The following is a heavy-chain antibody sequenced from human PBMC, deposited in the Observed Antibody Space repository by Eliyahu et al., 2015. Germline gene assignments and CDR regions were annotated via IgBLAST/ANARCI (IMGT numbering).Heavy chain of an antibody. Sequence: QLQLQESGPGLVKPSETLSLTCTVXGGSISNSAYYWGWIRQPPGXGLEWVGSIYFRGNTHYNSSLKSRVTISVDTSKNQFFLRLNSVTAADTAVYYCARLGADCGSVCFFDNWGQGTLVTVSS. CDR2: IYFRGNT. V-gene: IGHV4-39*01. CDR1: GGSISNSAYY. J-gene: IGHJ4*03. CDR3: ARLGADCGSVCFFDN. D-gene: IGHD2-21*01.